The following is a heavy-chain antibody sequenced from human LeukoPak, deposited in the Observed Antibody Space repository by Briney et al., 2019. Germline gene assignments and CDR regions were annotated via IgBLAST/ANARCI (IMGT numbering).Heavy chain of an antibody. CDR3: ARPIAVAAVFDY. CDR1: GFTFSSYV. J-gene: IGHJ4*02. D-gene: IGHD6-19*01. Sequence: GGSLRLSCAASGFTFSSYVMHWVRQAPGKGLEWVAVISYDGSNKYYADSVKGRFTISRDNSKNTLYLQTNSLRAEDTAVYYCARPIAVAAVFDYWGQGTLVTVSS. CDR2: ISYDGSNK. V-gene: IGHV3-30*01.